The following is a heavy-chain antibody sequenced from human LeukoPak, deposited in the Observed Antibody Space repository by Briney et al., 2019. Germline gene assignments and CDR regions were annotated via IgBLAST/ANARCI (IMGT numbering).Heavy chain of an antibody. CDR3: ASRKGYYDSSGYYVDY. CDR1: GGSISSSSYY. V-gene: IGHV4-39*01. D-gene: IGHD3-22*01. Sequence: SETLSLTCTVSGGSISSSSYYWGWIRQPPGKGLEWIGSIYYTGSTYYNPSLKSRFTIAVYTSKNQFSLKLSSVTGADTAVYYCASRKGYYDSSGYYVDYWGQGTLVTVSS. CDR2: IYYTGST. J-gene: IGHJ4*02.